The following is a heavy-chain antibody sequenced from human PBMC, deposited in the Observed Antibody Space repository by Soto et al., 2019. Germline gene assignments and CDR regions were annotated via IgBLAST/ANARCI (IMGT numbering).Heavy chain of an antibody. V-gene: IGHV4-31*03. Sequence: QVQLQESGPGLVRPSQTLSLTCTVSGASMSSSAHYWSWVRQHPGKGLEWIGYISYLGDTYYNPPLRSRVTISADMSKNQFSLELSSVTAADTAVYYCARSDGSGNYLEYLFRFWGQGTLVTVSS. D-gene: IGHD3-10*01. J-gene: IGHJ4*02. CDR3: ARSDGSGNYLEYLFRF. CDR1: GASMSSSAHY. CDR2: ISYLGDT.